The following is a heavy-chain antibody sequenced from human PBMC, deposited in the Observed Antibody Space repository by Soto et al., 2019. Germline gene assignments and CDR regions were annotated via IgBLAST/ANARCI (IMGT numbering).Heavy chain of an antibody. V-gene: IGHV4-59*12. Sequence: PSETLSLTCTVSGGSITGYYWSWIRQPPGKGLEWIGYIYYSGSTNYNPSLKSRVTISVDTSKNQFSLKLSSVTAADTAVYYCARTSGYYSAEYFQHWGQGTLVTVSS. D-gene: IGHD3-22*01. CDR3: ARTSGYYSAEYFQH. CDR1: GGSITGYY. CDR2: IYYSGST. J-gene: IGHJ1*01.